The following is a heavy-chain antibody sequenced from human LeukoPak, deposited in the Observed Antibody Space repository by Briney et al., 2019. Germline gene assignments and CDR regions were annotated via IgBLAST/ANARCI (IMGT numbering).Heavy chain of an antibody. CDR3: ARGEEGGYSGYYFDY. D-gene: IGHD5-12*01. CDR1: GFTFSTYN. Sequence: GSLRLSCAASGFTFSTYNMNWVRQAPGKGLEWIGSIYYSGSTYYNPSLKSRVTISVDTSKNQFSLKLSSVTAADTAVYYCARGEEGGYSGYYFDYWGQGTLVTVSS. V-gene: IGHV4-59*05. CDR2: IYYSGST. J-gene: IGHJ4*02.